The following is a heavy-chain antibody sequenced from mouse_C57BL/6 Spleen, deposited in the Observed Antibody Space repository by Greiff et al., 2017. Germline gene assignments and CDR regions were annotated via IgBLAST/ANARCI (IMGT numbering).Heavy chain of an antibody. Sequence: QVQLQQPGAELVKPGASVKLSCKASGYTFTSYWMHWVKQRPGQGLEWIGMIHPNSGSTNYNEKFKSKATLTVDKSSSTAYMQLSSLTSEDSAVYYCARIAGDYYGSSSDESDWYFDVWGTGTTVTVSS. CDR2: IHPNSGST. D-gene: IGHD1-1*01. J-gene: IGHJ1*03. V-gene: IGHV1-64*01. CDR3: ARIAGDYYGSSSDESDWYFDV. CDR1: GYTFTSYW.